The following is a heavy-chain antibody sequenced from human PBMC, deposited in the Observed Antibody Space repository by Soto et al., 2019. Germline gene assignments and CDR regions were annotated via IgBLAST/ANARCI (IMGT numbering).Heavy chain of an antibody. V-gene: IGHV3-23*01. CDR1: GFTFSSYA. CDR2: ISGSGGST. CDR3: AKDRYYYDSSGYPNDAFAI. D-gene: IGHD3-22*01. J-gene: IGHJ3*02. Sequence: EVQLLESGGGLVQPGGSLRLSCAASGFTFSSYAMSWVRQAPGKGLEWVSAISGSGGSTYYADSVKGRFTISRDNSKNTLYLKMNSLRAEDTAVYYCAKDRYYYDSSGYPNDAFAIWGQGTMVTVSS.